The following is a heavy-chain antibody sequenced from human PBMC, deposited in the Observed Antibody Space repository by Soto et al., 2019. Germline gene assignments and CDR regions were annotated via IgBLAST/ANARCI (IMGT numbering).Heavy chain of an antibody. Sequence: GESLKISCKGSGYSFTSYWIGWVRQMPGKGLEWMGIIYPGDSDTRYSPSFQGQVTISADKSISTAYLQWSSLKASDTAMYHCARHGTFAAAGTNYYYGMDVWGQGTTVTVSS. CDR2: IYPGDSDT. CDR1: GYSFTSYW. V-gene: IGHV5-51*01. D-gene: IGHD6-13*01. CDR3: ARHGTFAAAGTNYYYGMDV. J-gene: IGHJ6*02.